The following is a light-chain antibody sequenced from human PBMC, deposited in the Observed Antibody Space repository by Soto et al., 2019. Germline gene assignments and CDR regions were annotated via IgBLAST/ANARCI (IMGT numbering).Light chain of an antibody. CDR3: QQRSNWPRT. Sequence: ILLTQSPATLALSRLEIAPLHLRASQSVSSYLAWYQQKPGQAPRLLIYDASNRATGIPSRFSGSGSGTDFTLTISSLEPEDFAVYYCQQRSNWPRTFGQGTKVDIK. CDR2: DAS. CDR1: QSVSSY. J-gene: IGKJ1*01. V-gene: IGKV3-11*01.